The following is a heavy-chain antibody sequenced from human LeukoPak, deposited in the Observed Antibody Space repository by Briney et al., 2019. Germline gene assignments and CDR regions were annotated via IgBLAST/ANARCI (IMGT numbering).Heavy chain of an antibody. CDR1: GFTLNNYR. Sequence: GGSLPLSCAASGFTLNNYRMDWVRHAAGKGLEWVSFIIGEGASTYYADSVKGRFTISRDNSKSSLYLQMNSLRNEDTALYYCAKGLGYCSGGSCDTPPDDWGQGTLVTVSS. J-gene: IGHJ4*02. CDR3: AKGLGYCSGGSCDTPPDD. D-gene: IGHD2-15*01. V-gene: IGHV3-43*02. CDR2: IIGEGAST.